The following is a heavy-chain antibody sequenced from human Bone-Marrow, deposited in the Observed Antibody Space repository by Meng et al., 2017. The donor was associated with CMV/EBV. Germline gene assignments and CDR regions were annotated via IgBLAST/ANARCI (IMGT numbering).Heavy chain of an antibody. CDR2: IYYSGST. Sequence: SETLSLTCTVSGGSISSSSYYWGWIRQPPGKGLEWIGSIYYSGSTYYNPSLKSRVTISVDTSKNQFSLKLSSVTAADTAVYYCARDLSIAAAGTRGWFDPWGQGTLVTISS. CDR1: GGSISSSSYY. D-gene: IGHD6-13*01. CDR3: ARDLSIAAAGTRGWFDP. J-gene: IGHJ5*02. V-gene: IGHV4-39*07.